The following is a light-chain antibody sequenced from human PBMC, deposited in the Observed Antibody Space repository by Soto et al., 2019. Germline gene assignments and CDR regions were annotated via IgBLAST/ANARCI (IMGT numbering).Light chain of an antibody. CDR2: GAS. Sequence: EIVLTQSPDTLSLTPGERATLSCRASQTVSSNYLAWYQQKRGQPPRLLIYGASSGATGIPDRFSGSGSGTDFTLTISRLEPGDSAVYYCQQYGSSPNTFGQGTKLENK. CDR3: QQYGSSPNT. V-gene: IGKV3-20*01. J-gene: IGKJ2*01. CDR1: QTVSSNY.